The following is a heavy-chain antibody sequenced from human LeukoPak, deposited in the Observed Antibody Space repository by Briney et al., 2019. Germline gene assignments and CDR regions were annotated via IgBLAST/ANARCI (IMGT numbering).Heavy chain of an antibody. CDR1: GYSFSGYW. CDR3: ARSRLPAASPYDY. Sequence: GESLKISCKGSGYSFSGYWIGWVRQMPGKGLEWMGIIFPGDSDTRYNPSFQGQVTISADKSISTAYLQWSSLKASDTAMYYCARSRLPAASPYDYWGQGTLVTVSS. CDR2: IFPGDSDT. J-gene: IGHJ4*02. V-gene: IGHV5-51*01. D-gene: IGHD2-2*01.